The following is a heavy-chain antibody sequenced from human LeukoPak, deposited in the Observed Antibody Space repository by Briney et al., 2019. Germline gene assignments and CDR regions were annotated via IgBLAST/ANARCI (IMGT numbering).Heavy chain of an antibody. CDR3: ASRKLGNDY. J-gene: IGHJ4*02. CDR2: IYYSGTT. CDR1: GVSIRRSSYY. V-gene: IGHV4-39*02. D-gene: IGHD7-27*01. Sequence: SETLSLTCTVSGVSIRRSSYYWGWIRQPPGKGLEWIGSIYYSGTTYNNPSLKSRVTISADTSKNHYSLTLNSVTAADTAVYYCASRKLGNDYWGQGTLVTVSS.